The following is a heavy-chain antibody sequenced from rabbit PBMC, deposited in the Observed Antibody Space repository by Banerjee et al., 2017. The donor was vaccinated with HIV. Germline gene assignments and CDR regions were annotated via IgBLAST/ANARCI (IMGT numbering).Heavy chain of an antibody. D-gene: IGHD8-1*01. CDR2: IDPIFGGT. J-gene: IGHJ4*01. CDR3: ARAGTGSTYYRAFNL. V-gene: IGHV1S39*01. CDR1: GFDFSSYYM. Sequence: QEQLKESGGGLVQPGGSLKLSCKASGFDFSSYYMSWVRQAPGKGLEWIGYIDPIFGGTYYASWVNGRFTISKTSSTTVTLQMTSLTAAGTATYFCARAGTGSTYYRAFNLWGQGTLVTVS.